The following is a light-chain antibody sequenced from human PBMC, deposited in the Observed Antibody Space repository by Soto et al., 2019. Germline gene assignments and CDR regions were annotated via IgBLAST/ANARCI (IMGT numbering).Light chain of an antibody. J-gene: IGLJ2*01. V-gene: IGLV2-8*01. CDR1: SSDVGRYNY. CDR2: GVT. Sequence: QSALTQPPSASGSPGQSVTFSCTGTSSDVGRYNYVSWYQQHPGKAPKLLIYGVTQRPSGVPDRFSGSKSGNTASLTVSGLQDEDEGYYYCAAWDDSLSGAVFGGGTKLTVL. CDR3: AAWDDSLSGAV.